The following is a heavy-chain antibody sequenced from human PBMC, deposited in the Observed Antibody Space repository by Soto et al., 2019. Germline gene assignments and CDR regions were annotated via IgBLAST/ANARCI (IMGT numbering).Heavy chain of an antibody. Sequence: LSLTCTVSGGSISSYYWSWIRQPPGKGLEWIGYIYYSGSTNYNPSLKSRVTISVDTSKNQFSLKLSSVTAADTAVYYCARAYKNDFWSGYSNWFDPWGQGTLVTVSS. D-gene: IGHD3-3*01. V-gene: IGHV4-59*01. CDR3: ARAYKNDFWSGYSNWFDP. J-gene: IGHJ5*02. CDR1: GGSISSYY. CDR2: IYYSGST.